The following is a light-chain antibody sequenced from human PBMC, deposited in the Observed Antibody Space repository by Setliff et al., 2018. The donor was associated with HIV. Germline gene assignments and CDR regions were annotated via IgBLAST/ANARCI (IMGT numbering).Light chain of an antibody. CDR1: SSDVGGYSL. CDR2: DVN. Sequence: QSVLTQPASVSGSPGQSITISCTGTSSDVGGYSLVSWFQQHPGEAPTLMLYDVNKRPSGVSTRFSGSKSDTTASLTISALQTEDEADYYCSSYTSNSVLGIFGGGT. CDR3: SSYTSNSVLGI. V-gene: IGLV2-14*02. J-gene: IGLJ2*01.